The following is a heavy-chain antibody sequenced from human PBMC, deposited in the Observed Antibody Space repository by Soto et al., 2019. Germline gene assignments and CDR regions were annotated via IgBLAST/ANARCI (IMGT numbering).Heavy chain of an antibody. Sequence: QVQLVESGGGVVQPGRSLRLSCAASGFTFSSYGMHWVRQAPGKGLEWVAVISYDGSNKYYADTVKGRFTISRDNSKNTLYLQMNGLRAEDTAVYYCAKSSQQSSAPYYLHYGGQEPLV. D-gene: IGHD6-25*01. CDR2: ISYDGSNK. CDR3: AKSSQQSSAPYYLHY. CDR1: GFTFSSYG. V-gene: IGHV3-30*18. J-gene: IGHJ4*02.